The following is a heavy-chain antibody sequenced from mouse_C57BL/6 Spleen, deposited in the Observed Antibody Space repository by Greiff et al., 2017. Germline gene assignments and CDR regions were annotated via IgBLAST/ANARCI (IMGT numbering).Heavy chain of an antibody. D-gene: IGHD3-2*02. CDR2: FHPYNDDT. Sequence: VQLQQSGAELVKPGASVKMSCKASGYTFTTYPIEWMKQNHGQSLEWIGNFHPYNDDTKYNEKFKGKATLTVEKSSRTVYLELSRLTSVASAVYSCARRAQSTLAWFAYWGQGTLVTVSA. J-gene: IGHJ3*01. V-gene: IGHV1-47*01. CDR1: GYTFTTYP. CDR3: ARRAQSTLAWFAY.